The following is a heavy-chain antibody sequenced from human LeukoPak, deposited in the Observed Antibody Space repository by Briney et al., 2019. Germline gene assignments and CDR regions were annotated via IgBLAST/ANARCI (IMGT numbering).Heavy chain of an antibody. J-gene: IGHJ4*02. CDR2: VSSDGSIK. D-gene: IGHD6-13*01. CDR3: ARGYSSSWLGYFDY. CDR1: GFTFSSFG. V-gene: IGHV3-30*03. Sequence: GGSLTLSRVASGFTFSSFGIHWLRQAPGKGLEWVAVVSSDGSIKYNADSVKGRFTISRDTSKNTVYLQMNSLGAEDTAFYYCARGYSSSWLGYFDYWGQGTLVTVS.